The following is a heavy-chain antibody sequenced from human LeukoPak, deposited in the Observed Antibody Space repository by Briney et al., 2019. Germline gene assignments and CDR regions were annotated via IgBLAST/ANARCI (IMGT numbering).Heavy chain of an antibody. CDR3: ARAKDTAMVDY. J-gene: IGHJ4*02. CDR1: GFTVSSNY. CDR2: IYSGGST. Sequence: GGSLRLSCAACGFTVSSNYMSWVRQAPGKGLEWVSVIYSGGSTYYADSVKGRFTISRDNSKNTLYLQMNSLRAEDTAVYYCARAKDTAMVDYWGQGTLVTVSS. V-gene: IGHV3-53*01. D-gene: IGHD5-18*01.